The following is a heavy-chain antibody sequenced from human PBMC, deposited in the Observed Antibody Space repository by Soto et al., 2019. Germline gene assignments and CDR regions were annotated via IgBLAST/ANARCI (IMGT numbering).Heavy chain of an antibody. V-gene: IGHV1-2*06. J-gene: IGHJ6*02. CDR1: GCGFTDYH. Sequence: ASVKVSWKAAGCGFTDYHIHSMRQAPRQVLEWLGRINAKSGGTSTAQKFQGGVTMTTDASITTASMELARLRSGDTAIYYCARSDSPDCSNGVCSLFDTRATDVWG. CDR2: INAKSGGT. D-gene: IGHD2-8*01. CDR3: ARSDSPDCSNGVCSLFDTRATDV.